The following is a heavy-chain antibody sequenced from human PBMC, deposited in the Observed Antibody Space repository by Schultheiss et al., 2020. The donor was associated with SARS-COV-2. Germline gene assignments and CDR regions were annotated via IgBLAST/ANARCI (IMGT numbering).Heavy chain of an antibody. CDR3: AREYCSSTSCYGVDY. J-gene: IGHJ4*02. V-gene: IGHV1-18*01. CDR1: GYTFTTYG. D-gene: IGHD2-2*01. CDR2: ISTNNANT. Sequence: ASVKVSCKASGYTFTTYGISWVRQAPGQGLEWMGWISTNNANTNFAQKVQGRVTMTTVTSTSTAYMELWSLRSDDTAVYYCAREYCSSTSCYGVDYWGQGTLVTVSS.